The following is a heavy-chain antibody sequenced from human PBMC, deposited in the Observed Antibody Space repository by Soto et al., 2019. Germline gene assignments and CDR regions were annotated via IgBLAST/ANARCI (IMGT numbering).Heavy chain of an antibody. CDR1: GGSISSYY. Sequence: QVQLQESGPGLVKPSETLSLTCTVSGGSISSYYWSWIRQPPGKGLEWIGYIYYSGSTNYNPSLKSRVTISVATSTIQLDVELLTVTAADTDVYYCERESTSFGEFLYGFDPWGQGTLVTVSS. D-gene: IGHD3-10*01. J-gene: IGHJ5*02. CDR3: ERESTSFGEFLYGFDP. V-gene: IGHV4-59*12. CDR2: IYYSGST.